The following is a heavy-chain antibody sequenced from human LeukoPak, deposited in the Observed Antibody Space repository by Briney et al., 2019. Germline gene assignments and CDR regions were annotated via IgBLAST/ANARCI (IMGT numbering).Heavy chain of an antibody. D-gene: IGHD3-10*01. J-gene: IGHJ4*02. V-gene: IGHV3-30*02. CDR2: IRYDGRDK. CDR1: GFTFSSYG. CDR3: AKDLGSTNRYFDY. Sequence: GGSLRLSCAASGFTFSSYGMHWVRQAPGKGLEWVAFIRYDGRDKYSADSVKGRFTISRDNSKNTLYLQMNSLRPEDTAVYYCAKDLGSTNRYFDYWGQGTLVTVSS.